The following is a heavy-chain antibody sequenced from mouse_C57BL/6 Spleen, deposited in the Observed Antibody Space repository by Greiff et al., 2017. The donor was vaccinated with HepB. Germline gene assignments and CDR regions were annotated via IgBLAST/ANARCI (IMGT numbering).Heavy chain of an antibody. D-gene: IGHD1-1*01. V-gene: IGHV1-64*01. CDR1: GYTFTSYW. Sequence: QVQLQQPGAELVKPGASVKLSCKASGYTFTSYWMHWVKQRPGQGLEWIGMIHPNSGSTNYNEKFKSKATLTVDKSSSTAYMQLSSLTSEDSAVYYCARERTTEYLGDFDYWGQGTTLTVSS. CDR3: ARERTTEYLGDFDY. J-gene: IGHJ2*01. CDR2: IHPNSGST.